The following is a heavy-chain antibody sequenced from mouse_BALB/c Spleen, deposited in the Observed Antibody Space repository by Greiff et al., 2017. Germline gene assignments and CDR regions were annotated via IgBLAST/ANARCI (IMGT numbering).Heavy chain of an antibody. CDR2: ISSGGSYT. CDR3: ASYDYYAMDY. CDR1: GFTFSSYA. Sequence: EVKLQESGGGLVKPGGSLKLSCAASGFTFSSYAMSWVRQSPEKRLEWVAEISSGGSYTYYPDTVTGRFTISRDNAKNTLYLEMSSLRSEDTAMYYCASYDYYAMDYWGQGTSVTVSS. J-gene: IGHJ4*01. V-gene: IGHV5-9-4*01.